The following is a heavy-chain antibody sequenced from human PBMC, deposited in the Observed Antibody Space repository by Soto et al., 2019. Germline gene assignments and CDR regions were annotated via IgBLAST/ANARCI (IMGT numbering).Heavy chain of an antibody. CDR3: VREGDYSDNNGYPLFDY. V-gene: IGHV4-4*07. D-gene: IGHD3-22*01. CDR1: GASMSNYY. J-gene: IGHJ4*02. Sequence: QVQLQESGPGLLKPSETLSLTCTVSGASMSNYYWSWIRQPAGKGLEWIRRIFGSGETYYNPSLKSRVILSVDLSKSQFSLELTSVTAADTAVYFCVREGDYSDNNGYPLFDYWGQGTLVTVSP. CDR2: IFGSGET.